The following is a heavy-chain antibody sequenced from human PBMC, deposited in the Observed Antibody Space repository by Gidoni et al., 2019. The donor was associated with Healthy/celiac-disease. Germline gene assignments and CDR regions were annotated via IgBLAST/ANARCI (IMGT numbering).Heavy chain of an antibody. CDR2: NSNSSSYI. CDR3: ARDGSSGWYGGWAFDI. Sequence: VQLVESGGGLVKPGGSLMLSCAASEFTFSLYSMNWVLQDPGKGLEWVSSNSNSSSYIYDADSVKGRFTISRDNAKNSLYLQMNSLRAEDTAVYYCARDGSSGWYGGWAFDIWGQGTMVTVSS. CDR1: EFTFSLYS. D-gene: IGHD6-19*01. J-gene: IGHJ3*02. V-gene: IGHV3-21*01.